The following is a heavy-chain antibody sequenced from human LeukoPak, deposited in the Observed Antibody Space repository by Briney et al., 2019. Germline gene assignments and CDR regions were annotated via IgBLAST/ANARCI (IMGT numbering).Heavy chain of an antibody. D-gene: IGHD1-1*01. J-gene: IGHJ4*02. CDR1: GGSISSYY. CDR2: IYTRGSI. V-gene: IGHV4-4*07. CDR3: ARGKVGTDFDY. Sequence: SETLSLTCTVSGGSISSYYWSWIRQPAGKGLEWIGRIYTRGSINYNPSLKSRVTMSVDTSKNRFSLNLSSVTAADTAVYYCARGKVGTDFDYWGQGTLVTVSS.